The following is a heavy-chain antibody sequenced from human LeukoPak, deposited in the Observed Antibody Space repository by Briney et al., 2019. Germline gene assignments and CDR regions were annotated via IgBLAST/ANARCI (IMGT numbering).Heavy chain of an antibody. J-gene: IGHJ4*02. V-gene: IGHV4-39*07. Sequence: SETLSLTCTVSGGSIRSSSYYWSWIRQPPGKGLEWIGEINHSGSTNYNPSLKSRVTISVDTSKNQFSPKLGSVTAADTAVYYCARGARRKWFLDYWGQGTLVTVSS. CDR1: GGSIRSSSYY. D-gene: IGHD3-22*01. CDR2: INHSGST. CDR3: ARGARRKWFLDY.